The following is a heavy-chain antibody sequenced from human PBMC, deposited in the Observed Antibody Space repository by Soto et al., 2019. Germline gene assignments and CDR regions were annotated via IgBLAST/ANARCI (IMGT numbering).Heavy chain of an antibody. J-gene: IGHJ4*02. CDR2: INAGNGNT. V-gene: IGHV1-3*01. CDR3: ARANLYGDYSIDY. Sequence: ASVKVSCTASGYTFTIYAMHWVRQAPGQRLEWMGWINAGNGNTKYSQKFQGRVTITRDTSASTAYMELSSLRSEDTAVYYCARANLYGDYSIDYWGQGTLVTVSS. D-gene: IGHD4-17*01. CDR1: GYTFTIYA.